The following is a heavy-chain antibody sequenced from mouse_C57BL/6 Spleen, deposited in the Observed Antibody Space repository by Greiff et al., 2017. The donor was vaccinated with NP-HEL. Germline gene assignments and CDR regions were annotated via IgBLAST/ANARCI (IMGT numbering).Heavy chain of an antibody. D-gene: IGHD1-1*01. CDR2: IYPGSGST. Sequence: QVHVKQPGAELVKPGASVKMSCKASGYTFTSYWITWVKQRPGQGLEWIGDIYPGSGSTNYNEKFKSKATLTVDTSSSTAYMQLSSLTSEDSAVYYCARKEVVATDYWGQGTTLTVSS. CDR1: GYTFTSYW. CDR3: ARKEVVATDY. J-gene: IGHJ2*01. V-gene: IGHV1-55*01.